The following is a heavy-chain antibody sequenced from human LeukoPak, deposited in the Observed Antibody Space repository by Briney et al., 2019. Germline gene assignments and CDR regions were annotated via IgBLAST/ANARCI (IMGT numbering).Heavy chain of an antibody. Sequence: SETLSLTCAVYGGSFSGYYWSWIRQPPGKGLEWIGEINHSGSTNYNPSLKSRVTISVDTSKNQLSLKLSSVTAADTAVYYCARGYSSSWYVGYWGQGTLVTVSS. CDR3: ARGYSSSWYVGY. CDR2: INHSGST. D-gene: IGHD6-13*01. V-gene: IGHV4-34*01. J-gene: IGHJ4*02. CDR1: GGSFSGYY.